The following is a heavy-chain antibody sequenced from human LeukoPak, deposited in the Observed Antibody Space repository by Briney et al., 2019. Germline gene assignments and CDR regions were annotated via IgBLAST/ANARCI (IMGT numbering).Heavy chain of an antibody. CDR2: INPTGGST. D-gene: IGHD1-26*01. J-gene: IGHJ5*02. CDR1: GYTFTSYY. CDR3: ARDNSVGDNAWWFDP. Sequence: ASVKISCKASGYTFTSYYMHWVRQAPGQGLEWMGLINPTGGSTGYAQKFQGRVTMTRDMSTSTDYMELSSLRSEDTAIYYCARDNSVGDNAWWFDPWGQGTLVTVSS. V-gene: IGHV1-46*01.